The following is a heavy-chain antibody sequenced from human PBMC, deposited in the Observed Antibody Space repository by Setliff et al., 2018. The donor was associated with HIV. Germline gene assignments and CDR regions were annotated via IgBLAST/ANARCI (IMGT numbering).Heavy chain of an antibody. D-gene: IGHD6-13*01. CDR2: INHSGST. CDR3: ESLWGSSWDAYYYYGMDV. CDR1: GGSFSGYY. J-gene: IGHJ6*02. Sequence: SETLSLTCAVYGGSFSGYYWSWIRQPPGKGLEWIGEINHSGSTNYNPSLKSRVTISVDTSKNQFSLKLSSVTAADTAVYYCESLWGSSWDAYYYYGMDVWGQGTTVTVSS. V-gene: IGHV4-34*01.